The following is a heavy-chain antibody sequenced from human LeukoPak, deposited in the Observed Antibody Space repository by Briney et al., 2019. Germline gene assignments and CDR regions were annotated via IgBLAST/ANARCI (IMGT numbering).Heavy chain of an antibody. Sequence: SSETLSLTCTVSGGSISSSSYYWGWIRQPPGKGLEWIGSIYYSGGTYYNPSLKSRVTISVDTSKNQFSLKLSSVTAADTAVYYCARAVGATPPYYMDVWGKGTTVTVSS. J-gene: IGHJ6*03. D-gene: IGHD1-26*01. CDR2: IYYSGGT. CDR3: ARAVGATPPYYMDV. CDR1: GGSISSSSYY. V-gene: IGHV4-39*01.